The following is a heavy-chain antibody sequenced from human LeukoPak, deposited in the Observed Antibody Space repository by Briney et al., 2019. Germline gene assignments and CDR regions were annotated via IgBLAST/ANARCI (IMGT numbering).Heavy chain of an antibody. CDR1: GFTFSIYG. D-gene: IGHD6-19*01. CDR3: ARGQGWLVDY. CDR2: IKQDGSEK. J-gene: IGHJ4*02. Sequence: GGSLRLSCAASGFTFSIYGMHWVRQAPGKGLEWVANIKQDGSEKYYVDSVKGRFTISRDNAKNALHLQMNSLRAEDTAVYYCARGQGWLVDYWGQGTLVTVSS. V-gene: IGHV3-7*05.